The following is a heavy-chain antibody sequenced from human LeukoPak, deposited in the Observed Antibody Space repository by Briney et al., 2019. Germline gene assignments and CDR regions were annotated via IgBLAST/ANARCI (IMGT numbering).Heavy chain of an antibody. Sequence: PSQTLSLTCTVSGGSISSGGYNWSWLRPHPGKGLEWIGYIYHSGSNYYNPSLKSRVTISVDTSKNQYSLKLSSVTAADTAVYYCARGRLEFDCYFDHWGRGTLVTVSS. CDR1: GGSISSGGYN. D-gene: IGHD3-10*01. CDR2: IYHSGSN. CDR3: ARGRLEFDCYFDH. V-gene: IGHV4-31*03. J-gene: IGHJ2*01.